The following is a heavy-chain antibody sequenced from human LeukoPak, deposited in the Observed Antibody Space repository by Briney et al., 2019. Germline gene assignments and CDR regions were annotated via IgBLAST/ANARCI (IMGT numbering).Heavy chain of an antibody. CDR3: ARDRSADLRRRDDAFDI. CDR1: GFTFSSYW. Sequence: PGGSLRLSCAASGFTFSSYWMNWVRQGPGKGLEWVANIKQDGSEKYYVDSVKGRFTISRDNAKNSLYLQMNSLRAEDTAVYYCARDRSADLRRRDDAFDIWGQGTMVTVSS. CDR2: IKQDGSEK. J-gene: IGHJ3*02. V-gene: IGHV3-7*01.